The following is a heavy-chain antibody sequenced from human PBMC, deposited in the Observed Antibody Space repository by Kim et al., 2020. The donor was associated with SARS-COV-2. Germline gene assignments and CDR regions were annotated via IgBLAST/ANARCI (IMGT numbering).Heavy chain of an antibody. J-gene: IGHJ4*02. CDR3: ARNILRTTTLDY. Sequence: ASVKVSCKTSGYIFTNYAIHWVRQAPGQGLEWMGYINIGNGDTRYSQNFQGRVSLTTDTSESTAYMELISLRSDDSAVYYCARNILRTTTLDYWGQGTLVTVSS. CDR2: INIGNGDT. V-gene: IGHV1-3*04. CDR1: GYIFTNYA. D-gene: IGHD5-12*01.